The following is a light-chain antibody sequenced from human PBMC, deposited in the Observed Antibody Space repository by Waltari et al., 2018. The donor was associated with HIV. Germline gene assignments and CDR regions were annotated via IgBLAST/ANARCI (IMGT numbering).Light chain of an antibody. J-gene: IGLJ3*02. CDR1: SSAVVGYNY. V-gene: IGLV2-11*01. Sequence: QSALTQPRSMSGSPGQPVTISCTGTSSAVVGYNYVSWYQQHPGNAPKLMIFDVNKRPSGVPDRFSGSKSGNTSSLTISGLQAEDEADYYCCSYADNYTWVFGGGTKLTVL. CDR3: CSYADNYTWV. CDR2: DVN.